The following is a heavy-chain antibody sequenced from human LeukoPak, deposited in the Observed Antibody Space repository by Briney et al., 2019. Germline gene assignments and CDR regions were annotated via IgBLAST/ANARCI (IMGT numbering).Heavy chain of an antibody. D-gene: IGHD4-17*01. CDR2: INPDSGDT. J-gene: IGHJ3*02. CDR3: AKVIHGAVTFDI. Sequence: ASVKVPCKASGYSFTDYYMHWVRQAPGQGLEWMGWINPDSGDTNYAQKFQGRVTMTRDTSISTAYMELSRLRSDDTAMFYCAKVIHGAVTFDIWGQGTMVTVSS. V-gene: IGHV1-2*02. CDR1: GYSFTDYY.